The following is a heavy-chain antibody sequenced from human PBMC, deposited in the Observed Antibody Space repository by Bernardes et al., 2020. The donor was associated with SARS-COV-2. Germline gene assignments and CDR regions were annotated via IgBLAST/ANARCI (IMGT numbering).Heavy chain of an antibody. D-gene: IGHD3-3*01. J-gene: IGHJ4*02. CDR3: ARNFGQKFDY. CDR2: NYYSGSP. CDR1: GGSMSSYF. Sequence: SETLSLTCTVSGGSMSSYFWSWIRQPPGRGLEWIGSNYYSGSPNYNPSLKSRVTISVDTSKNQFSLKLNSVTAADAAVYYCARNFGQKFDYWGQGTLVTVSS. V-gene: IGHV4-59*01.